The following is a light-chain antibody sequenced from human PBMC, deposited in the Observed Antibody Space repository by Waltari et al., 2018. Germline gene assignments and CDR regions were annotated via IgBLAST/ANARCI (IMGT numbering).Light chain of an antibody. Sequence: QSALTQPASVSASPGQSITISCTGTSSDVGSYNLVSWYQPHPGKAPKLMIYEGSTRPSGISHRFSGSKAGNTASLTISGLQAEDEAYYYCCSYAVGAIYVFGTGTKVTVL. CDR1: SSDVGSYNL. CDR2: EGS. V-gene: IGLV2-23*01. CDR3: CSYAVGAIYV. J-gene: IGLJ1*01.